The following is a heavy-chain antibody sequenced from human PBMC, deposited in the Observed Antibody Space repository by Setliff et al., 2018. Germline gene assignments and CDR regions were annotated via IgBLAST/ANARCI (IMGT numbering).Heavy chain of an antibody. D-gene: IGHD3-10*01. CDR1: GFSFRNCW. J-gene: IGHJ4*02. CDR2: INPEGSAR. Sequence: PGGSLRLSCVASGFSFRNCWVSWVRQAPGKGLEWVASINPEGSARYYVDSVKGRFTISRDNARNSLSLQMNSLRTEDTAVYYCFGAGTCSYWGQGTLVTVSS. CDR3: FGAGTCSY. V-gene: IGHV3-7*01.